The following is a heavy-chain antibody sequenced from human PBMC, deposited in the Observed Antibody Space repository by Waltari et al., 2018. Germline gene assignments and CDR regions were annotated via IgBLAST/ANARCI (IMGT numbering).Heavy chain of an antibody. J-gene: IGHJ2*01. CDR3: TRWVQGVYSNFDL. CDR2: IRTKGNSYAT. D-gene: IGHD1-1*01. Sequence: EVQLVESGGGLVQPGGSLKLSCAASGFIFSDSVIHWVRQASGKGREGVGRIRTKGNSYATAFAAWVRGRCTISRDDSKNTAYLQMNSLETEDTAVYYWTRWVQGVYSNFDLWGRGTLVTVSS. CDR1: GFIFSDSV. V-gene: IGHV3-73*02.